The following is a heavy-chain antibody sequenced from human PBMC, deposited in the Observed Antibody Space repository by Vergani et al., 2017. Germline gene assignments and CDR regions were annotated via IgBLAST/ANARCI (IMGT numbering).Heavy chain of an antibody. Sequence: QLLLQESGPGVVKPSETLSLICNVSGGSVSGSGYYWGWVRQSPGKGLEWIGTMYYSGSTYHNPSLKSRVSMSVDTSKNQFSLNVSSVTAADTAVYFCEAGPYYNPWYWGQGILVTVSS. V-gene: IGHV4-39*01. CDR1: GGSVSGSGYY. D-gene: IGHD3-10*01. CDR2: MYYSGST. CDR3: EAGPYYNPWY. J-gene: IGHJ4*02.